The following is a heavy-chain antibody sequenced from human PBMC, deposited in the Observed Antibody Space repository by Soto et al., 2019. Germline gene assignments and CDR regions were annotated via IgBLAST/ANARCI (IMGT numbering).Heavy chain of an antibody. Sequence: ASVKVSCKAPGYTFTSYDINWVRQATGQGLEWMGWMNPNSGNTGYAQKFQGRVTMTRNTSISTAYMELNSLRSEDTAVYYCARGHGESNQGHYYYYGMDVWGQGTTVTVSS. CDR2: MNPNSGNT. J-gene: IGHJ6*02. V-gene: IGHV1-8*01. D-gene: IGHD3-10*01. CDR1: GYTFTSYD. CDR3: ARGHGESNQGHYYYYGMDV.